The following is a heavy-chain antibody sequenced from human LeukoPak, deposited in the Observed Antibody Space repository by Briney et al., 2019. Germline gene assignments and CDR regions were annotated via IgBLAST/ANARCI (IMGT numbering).Heavy chain of an antibody. CDR1: GDSFSSYY. D-gene: IGHD4-17*01. CDR3: ARDQGLDDYGDLDAFDI. V-gene: IGHV4-4*07. Sequence: SETLSLTCTVSGDSFSSYYWTWIRQPAGKGLEWIGRIYTSGITNYNPSLKSRVTLSVDTSKNQFSLELHSVTAADTAVYYCARDQGLDDYGDLDAFDIWGQGTMVTVSS. J-gene: IGHJ3*02. CDR2: IYTSGIT.